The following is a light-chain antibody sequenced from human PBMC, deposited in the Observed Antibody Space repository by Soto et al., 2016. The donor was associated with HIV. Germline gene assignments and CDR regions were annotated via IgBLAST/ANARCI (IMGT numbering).Light chain of an antibody. CDR1: NIGGKS. Sequence: SYELTQPPSVSVAPGKTATITCGGNNIGGKSVHWFQQKPGQAPVLVVYDDSDRPSGIPERFSGSNSGNTATLTISRVEAGDEADYCCQVWDSSSDHPVFGGGTKLTVL. J-gene: IGLJ2*01. V-gene: IGLV3-21*03. CDR3: QVWDSSSDHPV. CDR2: DDS.